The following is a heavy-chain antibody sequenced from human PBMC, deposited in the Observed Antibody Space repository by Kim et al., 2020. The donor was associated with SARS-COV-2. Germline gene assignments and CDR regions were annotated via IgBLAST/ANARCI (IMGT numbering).Heavy chain of an antibody. J-gene: IGHJ4*02. CDR2: GGST. D-gene: IGHD6-6*01. Sequence: GGSTYNADSVKGRLTISRDNAKNTLYLQMNSLRAEDTAVYYCAAQALVPSWGQGTLVTGSS. V-gene: IGHV3-23*01. CDR3: AAQALVPS.